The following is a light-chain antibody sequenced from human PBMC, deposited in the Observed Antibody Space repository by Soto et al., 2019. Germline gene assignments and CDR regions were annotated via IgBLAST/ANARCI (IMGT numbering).Light chain of an antibody. CDR2: EDN. J-gene: IGLJ1*01. V-gene: IGLV2-23*01. CDR1: SSEVWSYNL. Sequence: QSLLSHPASVSGSPVQSITISCTGTSSEVWSYNLVSWYQHHPGKAAKFMIDEDNKRPSGVSNRFYGSKSGNTGSLAISGLQGEAEADYYWCSYAGSSXTYVFGCGTK. CDR3: CSYAGSSXTYV.